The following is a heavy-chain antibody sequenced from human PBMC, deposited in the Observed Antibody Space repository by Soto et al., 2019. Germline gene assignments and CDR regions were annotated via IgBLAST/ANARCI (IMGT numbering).Heavy chain of an antibody. J-gene: IGHJ6*02. CDR3: ARHDYGVFGYYYGMDV. Sequence: ASVKVSCKASGYTFTGYYMHWVRQAPGQGLEWMGWINPNSGGTNYAQKFQGWVTMTRDTSISTAYMELSRLRSDDTAVYYCARHDYGVFGYYYGMDVWGQGTTVTVSS. CDR2: INPNSGGT. V-gene: IGHV1-2*04. D-gene: IGHD4-17*01. CDR1: GYTFTGYY.